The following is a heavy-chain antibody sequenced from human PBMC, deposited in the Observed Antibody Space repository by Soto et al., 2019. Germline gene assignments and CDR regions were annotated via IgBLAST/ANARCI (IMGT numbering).Heavy chain of an antibody. CDR2: IDPSDSYT. V-gene: IGHV5-10-1*01. CDR1: GYSFTTYW. J-gene: IGHJ3*02. Sequence: GESLKISCQASGYSFTTYWISWVRQMPGKGLEWMGRIDPSDSYTNYSPSFQGHVTISADKSISTAYLQWSSLKASDTAMYYCALVATNHDAFDIWGQGTMVTVSS. D-gene: IGHD5-12*01. CDR3: ALVATNHDAFDI.